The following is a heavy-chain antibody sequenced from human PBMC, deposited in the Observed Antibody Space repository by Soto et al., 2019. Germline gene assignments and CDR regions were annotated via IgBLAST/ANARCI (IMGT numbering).Heavy chain of an antibody. CDR1: GGTFSSYA. D-gene: IGHD6-6*01. J-gene: IGHJ6*02. V-gene: IGHV1-69*13. Sequence: SVKVSCKASGGTFSSYAISCVRQAPGQGLEWMGGIIPIFGTANYAQKFQGRVTITADESTSTAYMELSSLRSEDTAVYYCARHSSSSGYYYYGMDVWGQGTTVTVSS. CDR2: IIPIFGTA. CDR3: ARHSSSSGYYYYGMDV.